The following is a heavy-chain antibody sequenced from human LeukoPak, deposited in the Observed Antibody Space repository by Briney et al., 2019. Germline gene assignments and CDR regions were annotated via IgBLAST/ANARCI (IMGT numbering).Heavy chain of an antibody. D-gene: IGHD3-22*01. Sequence: SGFTFDDXXXXXGRXAXGXGXXXXXXXXGNSGSIGYADSVKGRVTISRDNSKNTLYLQMNSLRAEDTAVYYCAKDLSSYYYDSSGPVDYWGQGTLVTVSS. CDR1: GFTFDDXX. J-gene: IGHJ4*02. CDR2: XXGNSGSI. CDR3: AKDLSSYYYDSSGPVDY. V-gene: IGHV3-9*01.